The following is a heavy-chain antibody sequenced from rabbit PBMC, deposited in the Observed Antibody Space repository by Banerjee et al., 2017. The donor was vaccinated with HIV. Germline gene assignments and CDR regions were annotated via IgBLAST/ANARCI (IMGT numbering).Heavy chain of an antibody. D-gene: IGHD3-1*01. Sequence: QEQLEESGGDLVKPGASLTLTCTASGFSLSSGRMTWVRQAPGKGLEWIATIGTSGSTYYASWAKGRFTISKTSSTTVTLQMTSLTAADTATYFCARDRYCLDLWGPGTLVTVS. CDR1: GFSLSSGR. J-gene: IGHJ3*01. V-gene: IGHV1S45*01. CDR3: ARDRYCLDL. CDR2: IGTSGST.